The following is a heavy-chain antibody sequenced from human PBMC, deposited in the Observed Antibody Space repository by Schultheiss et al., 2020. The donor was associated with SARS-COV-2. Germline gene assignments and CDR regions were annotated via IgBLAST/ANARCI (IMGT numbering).Heavy chain of an antibody. Sequence: ASVKVSCKASGYTFTGYYMHWVRQAPGQGLEWMGWINPNSGGTNYAQKFQGRVTMTRDTSISTAYMELSRLRSDDTAVYYCAREWGIAAPDWFDPWGQGILVTVSS. CDR3: AREWGIAAPDWFDP. V-gene: IGHV1-2*02. CDR2: INPNSGGT. J-gene: IGHJ5*02. D-gene: IGHD6-13*01. CDR1: GYTFTGYY.